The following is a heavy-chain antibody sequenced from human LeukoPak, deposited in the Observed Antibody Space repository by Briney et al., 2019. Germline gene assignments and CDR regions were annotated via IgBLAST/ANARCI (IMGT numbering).Heavy chain of an antibody. CDR2: INSDGSVT. J-gene: IGHJ6*02. D-gene: IGHD3-16*01. Sequence: GGSLRLSCAASGFTFSSSWMSWVRQAPGKGLVWISRINSDGSVTNYADSVKGRFTISRDNAKNTLYLQMNSLRAEDTAVYYCVGVAYHMDVGGRGTTVSVSS. CDR1: GFTFSSSW. V-gene: IGHV3-74*01. CDR3: VGVAYHMDV.